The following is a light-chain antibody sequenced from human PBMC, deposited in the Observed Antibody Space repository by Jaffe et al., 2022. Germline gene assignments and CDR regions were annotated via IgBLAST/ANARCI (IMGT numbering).Light chain of an antibody. V-gene: IGKV3-15*01. Sequence: EIVMTQSPATLSVSLGERATLSCRASQSVSSKLAWYQQKPGQAPRLLIYGASTRATGIPARFSGSGSGTEFTLTISSLQSEDFAVYYCQQYDNWPPKYTFGQGTKLEIK. CDR1: QSVSSK. CDR3: QQYDNWPPKYT. J-gene: IGKJ2*01. CDR2: GAS.